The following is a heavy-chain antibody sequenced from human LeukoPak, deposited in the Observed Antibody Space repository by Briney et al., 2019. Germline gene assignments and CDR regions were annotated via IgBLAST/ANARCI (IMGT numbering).Heavy chain of an antibody. CDR1: GFTFSSFG. CDR2: VWYDGSKQ. Sequence: PGKSLRLSCAASGFTFSSFGMHWGRQAPGKGLEWVAVVWYDGSKQYYADSVKGRFTISRDNSSNTLYLQMNGLRAEDTAVYYCPRDQCGGYCPHPSPPFDAWGEGTLVTVSS. D-gene: IGHD1-26*01. CDR3: PRDQCGGYCPHPSPPFDA. V-gene: IGHV3-33*01. J-gene: IGHJ4*02.